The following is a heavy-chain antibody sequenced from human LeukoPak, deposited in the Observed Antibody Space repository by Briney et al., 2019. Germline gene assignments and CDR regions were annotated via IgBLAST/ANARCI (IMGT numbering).Heavy chain of an antibody. CDR3: ARAMTTVTSPYFDY. CDR2: IYYSGST. Sequence: SETLSLTCTVSGGSISSYYWSWIRQPPGKGLEWIGYIYYSGSTNYNPSLKSPVTISVDTSKNQFSLKLSSVTAADTAVYYCARAMTTVTSPYFDYWGQGTLVTVSS. V-gene: IGHV4-59*12. J-gene: IGHJ4*02. CDR1: GGSISSYY. D-gene: IGHD4-17*01.